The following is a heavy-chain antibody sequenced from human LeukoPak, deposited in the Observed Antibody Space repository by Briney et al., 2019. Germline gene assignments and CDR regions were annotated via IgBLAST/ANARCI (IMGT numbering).Heavy chain of an antibody. V-gene: IGHV3-30*04. D-gene: IGHD4-17*01. Sequence: GRSLRLSCAASGFTFSSYAMHWVRQAPGKGLEWVAVISYDGSNKYYADSVKGRFTISRDNSKNTLYLQMNSLRAGDTAVYYCARSATTPGTFDYWGQGTLVTVSS. CDR1: GFTFSSYA. CDR3: ARSATTPGTFDY. CDR2: ISYDGSNK. J-gene: IGHJ4*02.